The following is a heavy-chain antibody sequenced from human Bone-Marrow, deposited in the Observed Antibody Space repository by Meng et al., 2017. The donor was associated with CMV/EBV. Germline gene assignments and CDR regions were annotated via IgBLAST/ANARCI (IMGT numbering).Heavy chain of an antibody. Sequence: GESLKISCLASGFSFSTYNMDWVRQTPERGLEWVASITGNSDYIHYATSVTGRFTISRDNAKNSLSLQMNGLRVEDTGVYFCARDPSFSSHVPYFDYWGQGTLVTVSS. D-gene: IGHD6-13*01. J-gene: IGHJ4*02. CDR3: ARDPSFSSHVPYFDY. V-gene: IGHV3-21*01. CDR2: ITGNSDYI. CDR1: GFSFSTYN.